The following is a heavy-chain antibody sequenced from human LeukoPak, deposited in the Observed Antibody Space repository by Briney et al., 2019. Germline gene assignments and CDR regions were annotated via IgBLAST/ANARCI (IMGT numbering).Heavy chain of an antibody. CDR3: TRDLPYCSGDCYSSSLVFDY. D-gene: IGHD2-21*02. V-gene: IGHV3-49*04. CDR1: GFTFGDYA. J-gene: IGHJ4*02. Sequence: GGSLRLSCTASGFTFGDYAMSWVRQAPGKGLEWVGFIRSKAYGGTTEYAASVKGRFTISRDDSKSIAYLQMNSLKTEDTAVYYCTRDLPYCSGDCYSSSLVFDYWGQGTLVTVSS. CDR2: IRSKAYGGTT.